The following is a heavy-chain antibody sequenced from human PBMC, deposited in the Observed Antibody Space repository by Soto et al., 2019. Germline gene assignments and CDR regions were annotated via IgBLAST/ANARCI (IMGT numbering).Heavy chain of an antibody. V-gene: IGHV2-5*02. D-gene: IGHD3-10*01. CDR3: AHRQKYGSYFAY. CDR2: IYWDDNK. J-gene: IGHJ4*02. CDR1: GFSLSTSGVG. Sequence: QITLKESGPTLVKPTQTLTLTCTFSGFSLSTSGVGVGWIRQPPGKALEWLALIYWDDNKRYSPSLRSRLTITKHTSKNQVVITMTNMDPVDTAKYYCAHRQKYGSYFAYRRQGTLVTVSS.